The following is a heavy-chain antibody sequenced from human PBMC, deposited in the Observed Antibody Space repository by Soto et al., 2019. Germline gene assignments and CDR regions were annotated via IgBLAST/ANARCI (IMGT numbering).Heavy chain of an antibody. CDR2: IKSDGSSI. J-gene: IGHJ4*02. Sequence: EVQLMESGGGLVQPGGSLRLSCAASGITFSSYWMDWVRQAPGKGLVWVSRIKSDGSSISYADSVEGRFTISRDNVKSTLYLQMNSLRSEDTAVYYCLTNPRHWGQGTLVTVSS. CDR1: GITFSSYW. V-gene: IGHV3-74*01. CDR3: LTNPRH.